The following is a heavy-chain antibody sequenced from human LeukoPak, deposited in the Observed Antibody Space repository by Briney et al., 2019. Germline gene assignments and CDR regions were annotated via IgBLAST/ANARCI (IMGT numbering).Heavy chain of an antibody. CDR3: ARDQLKTGSYFDY. V-gene: IGHV3-21*01. D-gene: IGHD3-10*01. CDR2: ISSSSYI. CDR1: GFTFSSYS. J-gene: IGHJ4*02. Sequence: GGSLRLSCAASGFTFSSYSMNWVRQAPGKGLEWVSSISSSSYIYYEDSVKGLFTIYRDNAKISLYLQMNSLRAEDTAVYYCARDQLKTGSYFDYWGQGTLVTVSS.